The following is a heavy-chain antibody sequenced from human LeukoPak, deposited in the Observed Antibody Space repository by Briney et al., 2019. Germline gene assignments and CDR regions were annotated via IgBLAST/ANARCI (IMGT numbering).Heavy chain of an antibody. V-gene: IGHV3-30*02. CDR2: IRYDGSNK. CDR3: AKDSYYYGSGDY. CDR1: GFTFSSYG. J-gene: IGHJ4*02. Sequence: PGGPLRLSCAASGFTFSSYGMHWVRQAPGKGLEWVAFIRYDGSNKYYADSVKGRFTISRDNSENTLYLQMNSLRAEDTAVYYCAKDSYYYGSGDYWGQGTLVTVSS. D-gene: IGHD3-10*01.